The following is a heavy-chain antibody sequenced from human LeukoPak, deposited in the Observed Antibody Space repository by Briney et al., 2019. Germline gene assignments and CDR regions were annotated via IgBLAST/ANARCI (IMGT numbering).Heavy chain of an antibody. J-gene: IGHJ4*02. Sequence: GGSLRLSCAASGFTFSSYSMNWVRQAPGKGLEWVSYISSSSSTIYYADSVKGRFTISRDNAKNSLYLQMNSLRAEDTAVYYCARGHLVGSSRWYYGGGYFDYWGQGTLVTVSS. CDR1: GFTFSSYS. CDR2: ISSSSSTI. V-gene: IGHV3-48*04. D-gene: IGHD6-13*01. CDR3: ARGHLVGSSRWYYGGGYFDY.